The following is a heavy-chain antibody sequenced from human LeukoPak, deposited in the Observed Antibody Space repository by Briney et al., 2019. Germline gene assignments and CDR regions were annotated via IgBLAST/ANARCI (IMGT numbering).Heavy chain of an antibody. J-gene: IGHJ1*01. CDR1: GFTVNNAW. CDR3: AKDDDWGRYKH. CDR2: IKSKTDGGTT. Sequence: GGSLRLSCAASGFTVNNAWMSWVRQAPGKGLEWVGRIKSKTDGGTTDYAALVKGRFTISRDDSKNMLYLQMNSLKTEDTAVYYCAKDDDWGRYKHWGQGTLVTVSS. V-gene: IGHV3-15*01. D-gene: IGHD3-16*01.